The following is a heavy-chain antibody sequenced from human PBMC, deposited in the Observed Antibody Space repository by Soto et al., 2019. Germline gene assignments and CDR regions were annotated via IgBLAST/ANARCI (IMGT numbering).Heavy chain of an antibody. J-gene: IGHJ6*02. CDR1: GGTFSSYA. D-gene: IGHD2-15*01. Sequence: QVQLVQSGAEVKKPGSSVKVSCTASGGTFSSYAISWVRQAPGQGLEWMGGIIPIFGTANYAQKFQGRVTITADESTSTAYRELRSLRSEDTAVYYCARHPGGRGYYYGMDVWGQGTTVTVSS. CDR3: ARHPGGRGYYYGMDV. V-gene: IGHV1-69*12. CDR2: IIPIFGTA.